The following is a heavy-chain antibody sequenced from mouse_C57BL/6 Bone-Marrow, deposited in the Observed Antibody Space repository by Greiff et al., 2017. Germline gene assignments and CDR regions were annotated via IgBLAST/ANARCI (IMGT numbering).Heavy chain of an antibody. CDR2: ILPGSGST. CDR1: GYTFTGYW. CDR3: SDRRGAMDY. V-gene: IGHV1-9*01. J-gene: IGHJ4*01. Sequence: QVQLQQPGAELMKPGASVKLSCKATGYTFTGYWIEWVKQRPGHGLEWIGVILPGSGSTHYNKKFKGKATFTADTSSTTTYMQLSSLTTEDSAIYYWSDRRGAMDYWGQGTSVTVSS.